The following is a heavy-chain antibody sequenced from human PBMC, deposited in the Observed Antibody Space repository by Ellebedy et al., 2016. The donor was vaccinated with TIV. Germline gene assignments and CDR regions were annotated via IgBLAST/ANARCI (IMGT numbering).Heavy chain of an antibody. CDR3: ARGEWEQRFDY. CDR1: GGSISSYY. J-gene: IGHJ4*02. V-gene: IGHV4-59*01. CDR2: SYYSGST. Sequence: MPSETLSLTCTVSGGSISSYYWSWIRQPPGKGLEWVGYSYYSGSTNHNPSLKSRVTISIDTSKNQVSLKLSSVTAAETAMYYCARGEWEQRFDYWGQGTLVTVSS. D-gene: IGHD1-26*01.